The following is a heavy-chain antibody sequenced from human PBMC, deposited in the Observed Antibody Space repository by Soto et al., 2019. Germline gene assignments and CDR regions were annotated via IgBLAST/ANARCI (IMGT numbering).Heavy chain of an antibody. CDR2: IYYSGST. V-gene: IGHV4-59*01. D-gene: IGHD4-17*01. Sequence: QVQLQESGPGLVKPSETLSLTCTVSGGSISSYYWCWIRQPPGKGLEWIGYIYYSGSTNYNPSLKSRVTISVDTSKNQFALKLSSVTAADTAVYYCARGSTTVTTIDYWGQGTLVTVSS. CDR1: GGSISSYY. CDR3: ARGSTTVTTIDY. J-gene: IGHJ4*02.